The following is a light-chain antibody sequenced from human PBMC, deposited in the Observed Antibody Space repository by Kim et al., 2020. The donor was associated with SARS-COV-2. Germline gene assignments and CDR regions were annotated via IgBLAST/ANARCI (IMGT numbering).Light chain of an antibody. Sequence: GQSVPISCTGTRSDVGGYNYVSWYQQHPGKAPKLMIYDVSKRPSGVPDRFSGSKSGNTASLTISGLQAEDEADYYCCSYAGSYGVVFGGGTQLTVL. V-gene: IGLV2-11*01. CDR1: RSDVGGYNY. CDR2: DVS. J-gene: IGLJ2*01. CDR3: CSYAGSYGVV.